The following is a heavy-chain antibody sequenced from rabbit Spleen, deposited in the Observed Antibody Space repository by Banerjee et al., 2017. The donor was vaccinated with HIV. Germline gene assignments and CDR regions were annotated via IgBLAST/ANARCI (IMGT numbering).Heavy chain of an antibody. D-gene: IGHD4-1*01. J-gene: IGHJ6*01. Sequence: QSLEESGGGLVKPGASLTLTCTASGFSFSSSDYICWVRQAPGKGLEWIGAIYTGRGGTDYANWVNGRFTISSDNAQYTMDLQMNSLTAADTATYFCARYYIFYGMDLWGQGTLVTVS. CDR2: IYTGRGGT. CDR1: GFSFSSSDY. V-gene: IGHV1S40*01. CDR3: ARYYIFYGMDL.